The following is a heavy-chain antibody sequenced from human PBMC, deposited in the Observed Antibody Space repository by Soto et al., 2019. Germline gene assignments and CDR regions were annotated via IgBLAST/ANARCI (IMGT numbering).Heavy chain of an antibody. V-gene: IGHV1-46*03. CDR3: ARDYDGSGSYSLYYYYMDV. Sequence: GASMKVSCKASGYTFTSYYMHWVRQAPGQGLEWMGIINPSGGSTSYAQKFQGRVTMTRDTSTSTVYMELSSLRSEDTAVYYCARDYDGSGSYSLYYYYMDVWGKGTTVTVSS. CDR1: GYTFTSYY. CDR2: INPSGGST. D-gene: IGHD3-10*01. J-gene: IGHJ6*03.